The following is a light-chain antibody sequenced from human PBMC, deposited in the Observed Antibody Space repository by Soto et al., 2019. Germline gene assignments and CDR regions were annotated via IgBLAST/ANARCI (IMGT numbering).Light chain of an antibody. J-gene: IGLJ1*01. Sequence: QSALTQPRSVSGSPGQSVTISCTGTSSDVGGYYYVSWYQQHPGKAPRLMIYDVTKRPSGVPDRFSGSKSGSTASLTISGLQAEDEADYYCCSYAGRYTFVCGTGTKLTVL. CDR1: SSDVGGYYY. V-gene: IGLV2-11*01. CDR3: CSYAGRYTFV. CDR2: DVT.